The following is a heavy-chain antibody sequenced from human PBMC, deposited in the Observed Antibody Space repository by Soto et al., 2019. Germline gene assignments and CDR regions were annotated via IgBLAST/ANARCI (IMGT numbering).Heavy chain of an antibody. CDR2: VYYTGST. J-gene: IGHJ4*02. D-gene: IGHD6-6*01. Sequence: QVQLQESGPGLVKPSETLSLTCRVSGGSMSGYYWSWVRLAPGKGLEWIGYVYYTGSTNYNPSLLSRVSLSVDTSKKHFSLSLSLVTSADTAVYFCARSIAVPSGHIDHWGQGIRVTISA. CDR1: GGSMSGYY. V-gene: IGHV4-59*01. CDR3: ARSIAVPSGHIDH.